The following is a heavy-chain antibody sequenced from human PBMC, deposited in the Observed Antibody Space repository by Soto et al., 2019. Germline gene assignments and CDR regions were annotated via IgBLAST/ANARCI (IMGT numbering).Heavy chain of an antibody. V-gene: IGHV1-8*01. CDR2: MNPNSGNT. Sequence: QVQLVQSGAEVKKPGASVKVSCKASGYTFISYDINWVRQATGQGLEWMGWMNPNSGNTGYAQKFQGRVTMTRNTSRGTVYVELSILRSEGTAVYYCAREAAALGNDYWGLGTLVTVSS. D-gene: IGHD6-25*01. CDR1: GYTFISYD. J-gene: IGHJ4*02. CDR3: AREAAALGNDY.